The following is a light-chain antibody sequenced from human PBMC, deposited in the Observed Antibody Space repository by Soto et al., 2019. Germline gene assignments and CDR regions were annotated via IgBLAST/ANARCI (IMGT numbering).Light chain of an antibody. V-gene: IGKV1-6*01. Sequence: NQMTQSPSSLSASVGDRVTITCRASQGIRNDLGWYQQKPGKAPKLLIYAASSLQSGVPSRFRGSGSGTDFTLTISSLQHEDFATYYCLQDYNYPLTFGGGTKVDIK. CDR2: AAS. CDR3: LQDYNYPLT. CDR1: QGIRND. J-gene: IGKJ4*01.